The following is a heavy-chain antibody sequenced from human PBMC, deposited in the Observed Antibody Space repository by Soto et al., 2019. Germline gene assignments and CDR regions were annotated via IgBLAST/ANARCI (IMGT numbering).Heavy chain of an antibody. Sequence: QVQLVQSGAEVKKPGSSVKVSCKASGGTFSSYTISWVRQAPGQGLEWMGRIIPILGIANYAQKFQGRVTITADKSSSTAYMELSSLRSEDAAVYYCARAGVPAAMIDPDYSHYYLDVWGKGTTVTVSS. D-gene: IGHD2-2*01. J-gene: IGHJ6*03. CDR1: GGTFSSYT. V-gene: IGHV1-69*02. CDR2: IIPILGIA. CDR3: ARAGVPAAMIDPDYSHYYLDV.